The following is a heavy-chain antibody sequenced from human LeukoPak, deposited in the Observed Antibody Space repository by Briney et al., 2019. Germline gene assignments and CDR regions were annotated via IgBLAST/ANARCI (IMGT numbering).Heavy chain of an antibody. J-gene: IGHJ5*02. CDR1: GFTFSNAW. CDR2: IKSKTDGGTT. Sequence: GGSLRLSCAASGFTFSNAWMSRVRQAPGKGLEWVGRIKSKTDGGTTDYAAPVKGRFTISRDDSKNTLYLQMNSLKTEDTAVYYCTTDGSIAAAGTWWFDPWGQGTLVTVSS. V-gene: IGHV3-15*01. CDR3: TTDGSIAAAGTWWFDP. D-gene: IGHD6-13*01.